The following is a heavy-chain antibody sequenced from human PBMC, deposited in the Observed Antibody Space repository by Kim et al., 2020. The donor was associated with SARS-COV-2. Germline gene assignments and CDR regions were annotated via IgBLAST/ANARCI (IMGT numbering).Heavy chain of an antibody. V-gene: IGHV1-18*01. J-gene: IGHJ5*02. CDR2: ISAYNGNT. D-gene: IGHD6-6*01. CDR1: GYTFTSYG. Sequence: ASVKVSCKASGYTFTSYGISWVRQAPGQGLEWMGWISAYNGNTNYAQRLQGRVTMTTDTSTSTAYMELRSLRSDDTAVYYCARDGSIAAHSWFDPWGQGTLVAVAS. CDR3: ARDGSIAAHSWFDP.